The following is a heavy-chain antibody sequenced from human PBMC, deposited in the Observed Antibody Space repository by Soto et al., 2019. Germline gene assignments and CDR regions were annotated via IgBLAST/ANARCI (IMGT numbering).Heavy chain of an antibody. CDR2: IYYSGST. Sequence: QVQLQESGPGLVKPSETLSLTCTVSGGSISSYYWSWIRQPPGKGLEWIGYIYYSGSTNYNPSLKSRVTISVDTSKNQFSLKLSSVTAADTAVYYCARVIPTGWNDAFDIWGQGTMVTVSS. V-gene: IGHV4-59*01. J-gene: IGHJ3*02. CDR3: ARVIPTGWNDAFDI. D-gene: IGHD1-1*01. CDR1: GGSISSYY.